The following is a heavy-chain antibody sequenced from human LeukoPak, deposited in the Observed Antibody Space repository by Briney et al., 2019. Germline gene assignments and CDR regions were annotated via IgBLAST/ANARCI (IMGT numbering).Heavy chain of an antibody. CDR3: ARGIAAAHPHY. V-gene: IGHV4-59*01. CDR2: IYYSGST. CDR1: GGSISSYY. Sequence: SETLSLTCTVSGGSISSYYWSWIRQPPGKGLEWIGYIYYSGSTNYNPSLKGRVTISVDTSKNQFSLKLSSVTAADTAVYYCARGIAAAHPHYWGQGTLVTVSS. D-gene: IGHD6-13*01. J-gene: IGHJ4*02.